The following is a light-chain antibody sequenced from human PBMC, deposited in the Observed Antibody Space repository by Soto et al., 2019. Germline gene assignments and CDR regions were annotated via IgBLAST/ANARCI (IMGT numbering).Light chain of an antibody. CDR2: HAS. CDR1: QTINNW. J-gene: IGKJ1*01. CDR3: KPSHSYPST. V-gene: IGKV1-5*01. Sequence: DIQMTQSPSTLSASIGDRVTITCRASQTINNWLAWYQQKPGKAPNLLIYHASNLETGVPSRFSGSAFGTEFTLTISSLQPDDFATYHPKPSHSYPSTFGRGT.